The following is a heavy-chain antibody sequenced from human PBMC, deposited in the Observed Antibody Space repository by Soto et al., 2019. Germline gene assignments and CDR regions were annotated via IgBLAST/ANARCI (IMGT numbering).Heavy chain of an antibody. J-gene: IGHJ6*02. V-gene: IGHV1-69*06. Sequence: QVQLVQSGAEVKKPGSSVKVSCKASGGTFSSYAISWVRQAPGQGLEWMGGIIPIFGTANYAQKFQGRVTITADKSTSTAYMELSSLRSEDTAVYYCARSNYDILTGYYDYYHYGMDVWGQGTTVTVSS. D-gene: IGHD3-9*01. CDR2: IIPIFGTA. CDR3: ARSNYDILTGYYDYYHYGMDV. CDR1: GGTFSSYA.